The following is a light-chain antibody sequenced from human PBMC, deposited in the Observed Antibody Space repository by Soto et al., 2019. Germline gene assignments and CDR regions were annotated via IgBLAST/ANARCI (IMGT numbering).Light chain of an antibody. Sequence: EIVLAQSPGTLSLSPGERATLSCRPSQSVGSQLAWYQQTPGQAPRLLIYDASNRAAGIPARFSGSGSGTDFTLTISSLEPEDFAVYYCQQRSNWTFGEGTKVDIK. CDR1: QSVGSQ. CDR3: QQRSNWT. V-gene: IGKV3-11*01. J-gene: IGKJ1*01. CDR2: DAS.